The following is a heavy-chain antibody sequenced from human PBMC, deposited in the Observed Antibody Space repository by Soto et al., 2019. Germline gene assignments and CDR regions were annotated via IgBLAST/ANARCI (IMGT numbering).Heavy chain of an antibody. D-gene: IGHD6-19*01. J-gene: IGHJ4*02. V-gene: IGHV3-30-3*01. CDR2: ISYDGSSK. CDR1: GFTFSSYA. Sequence: QVQLVESGGGVVQPGRSLRLSCAASGFTFSSYAMHWVRQAPGKGLEWVAVISYDGSSKYYADSVKGRFTISRDNSKNTLYLQMNSLRAEDTAVYYCARGSIAVAGTRAYYFDYWGQGTLVTVSS. CDR3: ARGSIAVAGTRAYYFDY.